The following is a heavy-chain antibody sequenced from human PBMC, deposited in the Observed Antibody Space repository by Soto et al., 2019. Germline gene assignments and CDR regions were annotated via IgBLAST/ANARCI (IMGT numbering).Heavy chain of an antibody. V-gene: IGHV4-34*01. D-gene: IGHD5-18*01. J-gene: IGHJ4*02. Sequence: QVQLQQWGAGLLKPSETLSLTCAVYGGSFSGYYWSWIRQPPRKGLEWIGESNHVGSTNYNPSLKSRVTMSVDPSKNQFSLRLTSVTAADTAVYYCARVLIAGVTTDWGQGTLVIVSS. CDR3: ARVLIAGVTTD. CDR1: GGSFSGYY. CDR2: SNHVGST.